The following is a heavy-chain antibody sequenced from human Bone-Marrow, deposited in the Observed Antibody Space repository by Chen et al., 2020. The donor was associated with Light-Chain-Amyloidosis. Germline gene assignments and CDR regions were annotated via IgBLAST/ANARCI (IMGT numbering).Heavy chain of an antibody. CDR1: GYTFPNYW. CDR2: IYPDDSDA. V-gene: IGHV5-51*01. Sequence: EVQLEQSGTEVKKPGESRKSTLKGSGYTFPNYWIGWVRQMPGKGLEWMGVIYPDDSDARYSPSFEGQVTISADKSITTAYLQWRSLKASDTAMYYCARRRDGYNFDYWGQGTLVTVSS. D-gene: IGHD5-12*01. J-gene: IGHJ4*02. CDR3: ARRRDGYNFDY.